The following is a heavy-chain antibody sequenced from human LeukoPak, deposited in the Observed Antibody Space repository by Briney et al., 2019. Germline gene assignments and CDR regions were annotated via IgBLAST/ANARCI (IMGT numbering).Heavy chain of an antibody. CDR3: AGGGFFSSSWSNGWFDP. CDR1: GGTFSSYA. V-gene: IGHV1-69*13. J-gene: IGHJ5*02. Sequence: SVKVSCKASGGTFSSYAISWVRQAPGQGLEWMGGIIPIFGTANYAQKFQGRVTITADESTSTAYMELSSLRSEDTAVYYCAGGGFFSSSWSNGWFDPWGQGTLVTVSS. D-gene: IGHD6-13*01. CDR2: IIPIFGTA.